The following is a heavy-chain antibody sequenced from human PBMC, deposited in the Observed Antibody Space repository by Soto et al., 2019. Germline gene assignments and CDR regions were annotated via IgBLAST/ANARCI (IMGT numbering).Heavy chain of an antibody. CDR3: AKRSSSSTFDY. J-gene: IGHJ4*02. Sequence: EVQLLESGGGLVQPGVSLRLSCAASGFTFNSYAMSWVRQAPGKGLAWVSVVSSRDDSTYYADSVRGRFTISRDKSKIPFYLPMIRPRAADTAVYYCAKRSSSSTFDYWGQGTLVTVSS. D-gene: IGHD6-6*01. V-gene: IGHV3-23*01. CDR2: VSSRDDST. CDR1: GFTFNSYA.